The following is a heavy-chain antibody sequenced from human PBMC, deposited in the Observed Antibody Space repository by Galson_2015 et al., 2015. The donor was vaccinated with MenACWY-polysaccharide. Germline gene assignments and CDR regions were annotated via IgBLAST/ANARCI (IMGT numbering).Heavy chain of an antibody. J-gene: IGHJ4*02. D-gene: IGHD6-25*01. CDR2: IHYRGST. Sequence: ASTRSGGSSWSWIRQHPGKGLEWMGYIHYRGSTSYNPSLKSRLLISGDASNGQFSLKPSSVTAADTAVYYCARYNIAAGDFDYWGQGALVTVSS. CDR1: ASTRSGGSS. V-gene: IGHV4-31*02. CDR3: ARYNIAAGDFDY.